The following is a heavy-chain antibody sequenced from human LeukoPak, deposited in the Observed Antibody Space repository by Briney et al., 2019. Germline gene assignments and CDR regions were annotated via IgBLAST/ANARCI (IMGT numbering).Heavy chain of an antibody. J-gene: IGHJ4*02. CDR2: ISSSSSYI. V-gene: IGHV3-21*01. CDR1: GFTFSSYS. CDR3: ARQADHVVVVVATFDY. Sequence: PGGSLRLSCAASGFTFSSYSMNWVRQAPGKGLEWVSSISSSSSYIYYADSVKGRFTTSRDNAKNSLYLQMNSLRAEDTAVYYCARQADHVVVVVATFDYWGQGTLVTVSS. D-gene: IGHD2-15*01.